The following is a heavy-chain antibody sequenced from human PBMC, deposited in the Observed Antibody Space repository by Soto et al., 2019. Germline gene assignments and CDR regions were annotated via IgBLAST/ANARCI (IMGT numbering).Heavy chain of an antibody. Sequence: PGGSLRLSCAASGFTFSSYGMHWVRQAPGKGLEWVAVISYDGSNKYYADSVKGRFTISRDNSKNTLYLQMNSLRAEDTAVYYCAKVMVRGYYYYYGMDVWGQGTTVTVSS. CDR3: AKVMVRGYYYYYGMDV. CDR2: ISYDGSNK. D-gene: IGHD3-10*01. J-gene: IGHJ6*02. CDR1: GFTFSSYG. V-gene: IGHV3-30*18.